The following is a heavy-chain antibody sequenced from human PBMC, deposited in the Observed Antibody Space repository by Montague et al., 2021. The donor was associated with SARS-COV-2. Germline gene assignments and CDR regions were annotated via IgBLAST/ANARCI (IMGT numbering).Heavy chain of an antibody. CDR1: GGSFSGYY. V-gene: IGHV4-34*01. J-gene: IGHJ5*02. CDR2: INHSGST. D-gene: IGHD3-3*01. Sequence: SETLSLTCAVYGGSFSGYYWSWIRQLPGKGLEWIGEINHSGSTNXNPSLKSRVTISVDTSKNQFSLKLSSVTAADTAVYYCARGRTDLGAYYDFWSGYYWSGQYWFDPWGQATLVSVSS. CDR3: ARGRTDLGAYYDFWSGYYWSGQYWFDP.